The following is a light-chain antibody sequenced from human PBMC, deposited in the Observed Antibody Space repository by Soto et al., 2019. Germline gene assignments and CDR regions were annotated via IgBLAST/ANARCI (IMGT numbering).Light chain of an antibody. V-gene: IGKV3-11*01. J-gene: IGKJ1*01. CDR3: QQRYNWPRT. CDR2: DVS. CDR1: EDGGNS. Sequence: DIVLTQSPGILSFSPGERDTLSCRASEDGGNSLAWYQQRPGQSPRLLIYDVSKRATGIPSRFSGSGSGADFTLTISSLEPDDFAVYYCQQRYNWPRTFGQGTKV.